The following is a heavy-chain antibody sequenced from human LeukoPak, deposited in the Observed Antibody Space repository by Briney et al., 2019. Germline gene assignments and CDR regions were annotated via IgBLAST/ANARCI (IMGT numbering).Heavy chain of an antibody. D-gene: IGHD5-18*01. J-gene: IGHJ4*02. CDR1: GFTFSSYG. CDR3: AKWLWGLYYFDY. V-gene: IGHV3-23*01. Sequence: GGALRLSCAASGFTFSSYGMSWVRQAPGKGQECASAISGSGGSTYYADSVKGRFTISRDNSQNTLYLQMNSLRAEDTAVYYCAKWLWGLYYFDYWGQGTLVTVSS. CDR2: ISGSGGST.